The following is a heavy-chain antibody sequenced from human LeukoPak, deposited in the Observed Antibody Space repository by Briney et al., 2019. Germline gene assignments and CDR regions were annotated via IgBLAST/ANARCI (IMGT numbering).Heavy chain of an antibody. Sequence: SVNVSCKASGGTFSNYTLSWVPQAPGQGLEWMGGLIPMFGAAHYAQKFQGRLTITTDESTSTVYMEMSSLPSADTAVYYCAALGITWGQGSLVTVSS. CDR1: GGTFSNYT. V-gene: IGHV1-69*05. CDR3: AALGIT. D-gene: IGHD1-26*01. CDR2: LIPMFGAA. J-gene: IGHJ5*02.